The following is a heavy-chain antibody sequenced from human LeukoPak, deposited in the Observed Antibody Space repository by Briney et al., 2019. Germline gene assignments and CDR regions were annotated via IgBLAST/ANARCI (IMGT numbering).Heavy chain of an antibody. V-gene: IGHV7-4-1*02. Sequence: ASVKVSCKASGYTYTSYAMNWVRQAPGQGLEWMGWINPNTGNPTYAKGFTGRFVFSLDTSVSTTYLQISSLKAEDTAVYYCGRAYQPLGGLSFPDQWGQGTLVTVSS. J-gene: IGHJ5*02. CDR1: GYTYTSYA. CDR2: INPNTGNP. CDR3: GRAYQPLGGLSFPDQ. D-gene: IGHD3-16*02.